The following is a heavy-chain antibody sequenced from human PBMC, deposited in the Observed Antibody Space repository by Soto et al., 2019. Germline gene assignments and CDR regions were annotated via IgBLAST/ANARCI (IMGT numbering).Heavy chain of an antibody. CDR2: ISGEGGRK. CDR3: AKGACSSSSSDAGKLDV. V-gene: IGHV3-23*01. J-gene: IGHJ6*04. D-gene: IGHD2-2*01. Sequence: GGSLSPSCAASGFTFSSYAMSWVRQAPGKGLEGVSAISGEGGRKNYADSVKCRFTISRDNSKNSMYLQMNSLRPEDTAVYYCAKGACSSSSSDAGKLDVWGKGTPVTVSS. CDR1: GFTFSSYA.